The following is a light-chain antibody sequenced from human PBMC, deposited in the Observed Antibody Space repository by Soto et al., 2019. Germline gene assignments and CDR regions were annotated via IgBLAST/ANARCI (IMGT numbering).Light chain of an antibody. CDR3: AAWDDSLTAL. CDR2: IND. V-gene: IGLV1-44*01. CDR1: SSNIGDNP. Sequence: QSVLSHPPSASWTPGHRITISCSGSSSNIGDNPVNWYQQLPGAAPKLLIYINDQRPSGVPDRFSGSKSGTSASLAISGLQPEDEADHYCAAWDDSLTALFGTGTKVTAL. J-gene: IGLJ1*01.